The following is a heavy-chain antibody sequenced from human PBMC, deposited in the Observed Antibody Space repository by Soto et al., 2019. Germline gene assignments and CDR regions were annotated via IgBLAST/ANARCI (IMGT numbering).Heavy chain of an antibody. CDR1: GVMFGTSG. V-gene: IGHV3-33*01. D-gene: IGHD1-1*01. Sequence: QVQLVESGGGVVQPGRSLSLSCEATGVMFGTSGMHWVRQAPGKGLEWVSGIWLDGSERYYSDSVKGRFTISRDNSKNMMFLQMNSLRVEDTAVYFCARDASGTTSFLASWGQGTLVTVSS. CDR2: IWLDGSER. CDR3: ARDASGTTSFLAS. J-gene: IGHJ5*01.